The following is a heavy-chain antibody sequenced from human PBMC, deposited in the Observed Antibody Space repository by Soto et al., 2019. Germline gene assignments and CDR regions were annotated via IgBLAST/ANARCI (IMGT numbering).Heavy chain of an antibody. J-gene: IGHJ4*02. CDR1: GGSIRSYY. CDR3: ARSTGYGDSYFDY. D-gene: IGHD4-17*01. V-gene: IGHV4-59*01. CDR2: MYYGGST. Sequence: SETRSLNCTISGGSIRSYYWNLIRQPPGKGLEWIGYMYYGGSTNYNPSLKSRVTVSGDTSKNEFSLKLRSVTAADTAVYYCARSTGYGDSYFDYWGQGTLVTVSS.